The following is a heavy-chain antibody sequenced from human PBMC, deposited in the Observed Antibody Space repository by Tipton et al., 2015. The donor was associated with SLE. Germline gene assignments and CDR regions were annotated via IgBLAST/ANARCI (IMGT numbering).Heavy chain of an antibody. V-gene: IGHV4-39*07. D-gene: IGHD3-9*01. CDR1: GGSISSSYY. CDR3: ATNPLTL. J-gene: IGHJ4*02. Sequence: TLSLTCTVSGGSISSSYYWGWIRQSPGKGLEWIGSISYTGSTYYNPSLKSRVTISVDMSKNQFSLKLTSVTAADTAVYYCATNPLTLWGQGTLVTVSS. CDR2: ISYTGST.